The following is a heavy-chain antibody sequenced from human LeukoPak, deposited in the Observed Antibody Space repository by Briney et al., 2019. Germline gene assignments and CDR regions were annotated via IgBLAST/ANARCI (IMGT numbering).Heavy chain of an antibody. J-gene: IGHJ4*02. Sequence: GASVKVSCKASGSTFSSYAISWVRQAPGQGLEWMGGIIPIFGTANYAQKFQGRVTITADESTSTAYVELSSLRSEDTAVYYCARAGYSSSWFESYFDYWGQGTLVTVSS. CDR2: IIPIFGTA. V-gene: IGHV1-69*13. CDR3: ARAGYSSSWFESYFDY. D-gene: IGHD6-13*01. CDR1: GSTFSSYA.